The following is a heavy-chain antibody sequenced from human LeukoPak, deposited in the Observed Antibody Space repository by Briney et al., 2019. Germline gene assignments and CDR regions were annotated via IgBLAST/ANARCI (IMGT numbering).Heavy chain of an antibody. CDR1: GGSFSGYY. CDR2: INHSGST. D-gene: IGHD3-22*01. CDR3: ARGSGYYLSYYYYYGMDV. V-gene: IGHV4-34*01. J-gene: IGHJ6*02. Sequence: SETLSLTCAVYGGSFSGYYWSWIRQPPGKGLEWIGEINHSGSTNYNPSLKSRVTISVDTSKNQFSLKLSSVTAADTAVYYCARGSGYYLSYYYYYGMDVWGQGTTVTASS.